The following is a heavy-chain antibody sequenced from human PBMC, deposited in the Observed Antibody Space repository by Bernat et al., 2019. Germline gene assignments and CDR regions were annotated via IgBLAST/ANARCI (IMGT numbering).Heavy chain of an antibody. CDR3: VKGGETRFGYSTGWPHDDAFDV. J-gene: IGHJ3*01. V-gene: IGHV3-23*04. CDR1: GFSFSTYA. CDR2: IIGSGAST. D-gene: IGHD6-19*01. Sequence: VQLVESGGGLVPPGGSLRLSCAASGFSFSTYAMTWVRQAPGKGLEWVGNIIGSGASTYYAESVKGRFTISRDNSKNTLYVQMNNLRGDDTAVYYCVKGGETRFGYSTGWPHDDAFDVWGQGTLVTVSS.